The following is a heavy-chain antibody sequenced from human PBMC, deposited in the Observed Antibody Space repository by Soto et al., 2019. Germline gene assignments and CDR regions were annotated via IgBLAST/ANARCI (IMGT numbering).Heavy chain of an antibody. J-gene: IGHJ6*02. Sequence: QVQLVQSGAEVKKPGASVKVSCKASGYSFINYGISWVRQAPGQGLEWMGWINSYSGNTNYAQKFQGRVTMTTDTSTSTAYMELRSLRSDDTAVYYCARDGADYYGMDVWGQGTTVTVSS. CDR3: ARDGADYYGMDV. CDR1: GYSFINYG. D-gene: IGHD3-10*01. CDR2: INSYSGNT. V-gene: IGHV1-18*01.